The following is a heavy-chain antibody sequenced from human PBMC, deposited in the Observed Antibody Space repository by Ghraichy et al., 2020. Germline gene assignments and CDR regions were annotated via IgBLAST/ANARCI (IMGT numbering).Heavy chain of an antibody. D-gene: IGHD4-23*01. J-gene: IGHJ4*02. CDR1: GYTFTGYY. CDR2: INPNSGGT. V-gene: IGHV1-2*04. CDR3: ARAQHGGNSGLSDY. Sequence: ASVKVSCKASGYTFTGYYMHWVRQAPGQGLEWMGWINPNSGGTNYAQKFQGWVTMTRDTSISTAYMELSRLGSDDTAVYYCARAQHGGNSGLSDYWGQGTLVTVSS.